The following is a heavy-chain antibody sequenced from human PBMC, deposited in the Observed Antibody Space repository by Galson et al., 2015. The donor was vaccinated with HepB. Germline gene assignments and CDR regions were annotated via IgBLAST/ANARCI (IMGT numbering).Heavy chain of an antibody. J-gene: IGHJ4*02. CDR2: ISGSGGNT. Sequence: SLRLSCAASGFTFSSYAMSWVRQAPGKGLEWVSAISGSGGNTYYADSVKGRFTISRDNSKNTLYLQMNSLRAEDTAVYYCAKDGHYYDSSGYSDYWGQGTLVTVSS. CDR1: GFTFSSYA. V-gene: IGHV3-23*01. CDR3: AKDGHYYDSSGYSDY. D-gene: IGHD3-22*01.